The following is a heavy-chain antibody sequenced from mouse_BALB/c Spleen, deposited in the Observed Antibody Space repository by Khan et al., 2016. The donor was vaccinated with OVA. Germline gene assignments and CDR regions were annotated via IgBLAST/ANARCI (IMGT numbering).Heavy chain of an antibody. Sequence: DLVKPGASVKLSCKASGYTFTSYWINWIKQRPGQGIEWIGRIGPGSSNAYYNDMFKDKATLTVDTSSNTAHIQLSSLSSEDSAVYFCARVNYDGRSCYAMDYWGQGTSVTVSA. V-gene: IGHV1S41*01. J-gene: IGHJ4*01. CDR3: ARVNYDGRSCYAMDY. D-gene: IGHD1-1*01. CDR2: IGPGSSNA. CDR1: GYTFTSYW.